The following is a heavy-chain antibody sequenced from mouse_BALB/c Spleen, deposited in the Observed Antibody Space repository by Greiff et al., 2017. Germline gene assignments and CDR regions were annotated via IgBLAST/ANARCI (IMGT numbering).Heavy chain of an antibody. J-gene: IGHJ2*01. V-gene: IGHV5-6*01. Sequence: DVHLVESGGDLVKPGGSLKLSCAASGFTFSSYGMSWVRQTPDKRLEWVATISSGGSYTYYPDSVKGRFTISRDNAKNTLYLQMSSLKSEDTAMYYCARVHYYGYYFDYWGQGTTLTVSS. D-gene: IGHD1-2*01. CDR1: GFTFSSYG. CDR2: ISSGGSYT. CDR3: ARVHYYGYYFDY.